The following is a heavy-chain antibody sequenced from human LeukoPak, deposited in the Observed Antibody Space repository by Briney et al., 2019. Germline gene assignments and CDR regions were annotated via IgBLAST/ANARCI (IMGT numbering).Heavy chain of an antibody. J-gene: IGHJ4*02. CDR2: IYTSGST. CDR1: GGSISSYY. Sequence: SSETLSLTGTVSGGSISSYYWSWIRQPPGKGLEWIGYIYTSGSTNYNPSLKSRVTISVDTSKNQFSLKLSSVTAADTAVYYCARLRYYFDYWGQGTLVTVSS. V-gene: IGHV4-4*09. CDR3: ARLRYYFDY.